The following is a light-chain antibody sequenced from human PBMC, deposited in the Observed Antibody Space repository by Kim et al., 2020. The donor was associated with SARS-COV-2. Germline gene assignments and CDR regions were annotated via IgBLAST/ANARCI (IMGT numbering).Light chain of an antibody. J-gene: IGKJ1*01. V-gene: IGKV3-20*01. CDR3: QQYGSTSWT. CDR1: QSVSSSY. Sequence: EIVLTQSPGTLSLSPGERATLSCRASQSVSSSYLAWYQQKPGQAPRLLIYGACSRATGIPDRFSGSRSGTDFTLTISRLEPEDFAVYYCQQYGSTSWTFGQGTKGEIK. CDR2: GAC.